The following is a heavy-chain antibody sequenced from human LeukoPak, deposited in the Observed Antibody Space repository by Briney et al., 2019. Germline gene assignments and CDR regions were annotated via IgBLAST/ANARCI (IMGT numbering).Heavy chain of an antibody. D-gene: IGHD6-13*01. V-gene: IGHV4-59*01. J-gene: IGHJ6*03. CDR1: GASISSSY. Sequence: SETLSLTCTVSGASISSSYWSWIRQPPGKGLEWIGYIYYSGSTNYNPSLKSRVTISVDTSKNQFSLNLSSVTAADTAVYYCARDHSSSRGVYHMDVWGKGTTVTVSS. CDR3: ARDHSSSRGVYHMDV. CDR2: IYYSGST.